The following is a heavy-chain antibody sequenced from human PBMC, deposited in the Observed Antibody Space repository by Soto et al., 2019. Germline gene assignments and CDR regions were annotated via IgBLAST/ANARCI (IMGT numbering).Heavy chain of an antibody. CDR2: IYYSGST. Sequence: QVQLQESGPGLVKPSQTLSLTGTVSGGSISSGDYFWSWIRQPPGKGLEWLGYIYYSGSTCYNTSQKRRVTISVDTSTNQFSLKLSSVTAADTAVYYCARVKAGVVYWGQGTLVTVFS. V-gene: IGHV4-30-4*01. CDR1: GGSISSGDYF. CDR3: ARVKAGVVY. D-gene: IGHD6-13*01. J-gene: IGHJ4*02.